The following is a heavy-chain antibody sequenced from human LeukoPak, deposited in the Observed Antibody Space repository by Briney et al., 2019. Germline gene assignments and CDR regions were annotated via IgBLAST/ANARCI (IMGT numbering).Heavy chain of an antibody. Sequence: PSETLSLTCAVYGGSFSGYYWSWIRQPPGKGLEWIGEINHSGSTNYNPSLKSRVTISVDTSKNQFSLKLSSVAAADTAVYYCARRWELLPFDYWGQGTLVTVSS. J-gene: IGHJ4*02. V-gene: IGHV4-34*01. D-gene: IGHD1-26*01. CDR1: GGSFSGYY. CDR2: INHSGST. CDR3: ARRWELLPFDY.